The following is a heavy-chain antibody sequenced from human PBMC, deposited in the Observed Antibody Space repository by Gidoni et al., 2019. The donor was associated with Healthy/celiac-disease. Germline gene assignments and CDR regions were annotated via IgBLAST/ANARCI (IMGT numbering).Heavy chain of an antibody. V-gene: IGHV1-18*01. CDR1: GYTFTSYG. CDR3: ARDQGVYYDSSGNMGVFDY. Sequence: QVQLVQSGAEVKKPGASVKVSCKASGYTFTSYGISWVRQAPGQGLEWMGWISAYNGNTNYAQKLQGRVTMTTDTSTSTAYMELRSLRSDDTAVYYCARDQGVYYDSSGNMGVFDYWGQGTLVTVSS. D-gene: IGHD3-22*01. CDR2: ISAYNGNT. J-gene: IGHJ4*02.